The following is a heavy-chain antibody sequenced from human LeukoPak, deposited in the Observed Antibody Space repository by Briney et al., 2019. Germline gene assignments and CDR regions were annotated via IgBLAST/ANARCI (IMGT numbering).Heavy chain of an antibody. CDR2: IYYSGST. V-gene: IGHV4-59*01. Sequence: PSETLSLTCTVSGGSISSYYWSWIRQPPGKGLEWIGYIYYSGSTNYNPSLKSRVTISVDTSKNQFSLKLSSVTAADTAVCYCARGVRYYFDYWGQGTLVTVSS. J-gene: IGHJ4*02. CDR3: ARGVRYYFDY. CDR1: GGSISSYY. D-gene: IGHD4/OR15-4a*01.